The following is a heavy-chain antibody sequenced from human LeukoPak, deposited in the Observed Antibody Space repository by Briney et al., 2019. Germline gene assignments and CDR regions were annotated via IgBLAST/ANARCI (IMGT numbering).Heavy chain of an antibody. D-gene: IGHD1/OR15-1a*01. V-gene: IGHV3-30-3*01. J-gene: IGHJ6*03. Sequence: PGRSLRLSCTASRFTFSSYAMHWVRQTPGKGLEWVALISYDGSNQYYADSLKGRFTISRDNSKNTLYLQMNSLRAEDTAVYYCVRAQQSYYYHYFMDVWGKGTTVTVSS. CDR1: RFTFSSYA. CDR2: ISYDGSNQ. CDR3: VRAQQSYYYHYFMDV.